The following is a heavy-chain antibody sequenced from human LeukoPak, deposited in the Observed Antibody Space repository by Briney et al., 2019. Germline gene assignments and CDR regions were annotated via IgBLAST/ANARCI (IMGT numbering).Heavy chain of an antibody. Sequence: ASVKVSCKASGGTFSSYAISWVRQAPGQGLEWMGGIIPIFGTANYAQKLQGRVTMTTDTSTSTAYMELRSLRSDDTAVYYCARGRDGYNSPDYWGQGTLVTVSS. CDR2: IIPIFGTA. CDR3: ARGRDGYNSPDY. J-gene: IGHJ4*02. CDR1: GGTFSSYA. D-gene: IGHD5-24*01. V-gene: IGHV1-69*05.